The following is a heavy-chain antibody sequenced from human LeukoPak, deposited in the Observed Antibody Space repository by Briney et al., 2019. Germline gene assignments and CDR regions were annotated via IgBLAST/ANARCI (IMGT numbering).Heavy chain of an antibody. CDR3: ARDSGYSYGLHTDAFDI. Sequence: SVKVSCKASGGTFSSYAISWVRQAPGQGLEWMGGIIPIFGTANYAQKFQGRVTITADESTSTAYMGLSSLRSEDTAVYYCARDSGYSYGLHTDAFDIWGQGTMVTVSS. CDR1: GGTFSSYA. CDR2: IIPIFGTA. V-gene: IGHV1-69*13. J-gene: IGHJ3*02. D-gene: IGHD5-18*01.